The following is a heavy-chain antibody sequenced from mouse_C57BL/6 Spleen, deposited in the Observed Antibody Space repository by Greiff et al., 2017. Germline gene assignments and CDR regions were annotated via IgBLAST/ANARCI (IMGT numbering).Heavy chain of an antibody. CDR3: ARVIYYYGSSYDYAMDY. D-gene: IGHD1-1*01. CDR1: GYTFTSYW. Sequence: QVQLQQSGAELVKPGASVKMSCKASGYTFTSYWITWVKQRPGQGLEWIGDIYPGSGSTNYNEKFKSKATLTVDTSSSTAYMQLSSLTSEDSAVYYCARVIYYYGSSYDYAMDYWGQGTSVTVSS. V-gene: IGHV1-55*01. CDR2: IYPGSGST. J-gene: IGHJ4*01.